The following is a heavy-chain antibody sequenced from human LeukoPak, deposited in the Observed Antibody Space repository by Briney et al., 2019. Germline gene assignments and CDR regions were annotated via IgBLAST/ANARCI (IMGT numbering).Heavy chain of an antibody. CDR2: INHSGSS. V-gene: IGHV4-34*01. Sequence: SDTLSLTCALCGVSLRGYHAIGLREPPGEGLEGIGEINHSGSSNYNPSLKSRVTISVDTSKNQFSLKLSSVPAADTAVYYCARGRVTAVAGKGNFDYWGQGTMVTVSS. D-gene: IGHD6-19*01. J-gene: IGHJ4*02. CDR3: ARGRVTAVAGKGNFDY. CDR1: GVSLRGYH.